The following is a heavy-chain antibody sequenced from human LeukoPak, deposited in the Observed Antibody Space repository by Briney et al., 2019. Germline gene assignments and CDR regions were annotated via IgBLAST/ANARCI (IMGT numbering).Heavy chain of an antibody. CDR3: AREGGSGSYWDDAFDI. CDR2: IYYSGST. V-gene: IGHV4-59*01. Sequence: SETLSLTCTVSGGSLSSYYWSWIREPPGKGLEWIGYIYYSGSTNYNPSLKSRVTISVDTSKNQFSLKLSSVTAADTAVYYCAREGGSGSYWDDAFDIWGQGTMVTVSS. CDR1: GGSLSSYY. J-gene: IGHJ3*02. D-gene: IGHD3-10*01.